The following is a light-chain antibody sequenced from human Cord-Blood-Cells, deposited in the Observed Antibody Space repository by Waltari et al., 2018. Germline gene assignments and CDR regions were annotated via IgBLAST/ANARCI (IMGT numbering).Light chain of an antibody. CDR1: QSISSW. J-gene: IGKJ1*01. Sequence: DIQMTQSPSTLSASVGDRVTIPCRASQSISSWLAWYQQKPGKAPKLLIYDASSLESGVPSRFSGSGSGTEFTLTISSLQPDDFATYYCQQYNSYLFGQGTKVEIK. CDR3: QQYNSYL. V-gene: IGKV1-5*01. CDR2: DAS.